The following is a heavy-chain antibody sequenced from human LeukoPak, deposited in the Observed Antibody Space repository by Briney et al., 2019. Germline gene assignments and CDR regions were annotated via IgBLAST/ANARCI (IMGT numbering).Heavy chain of an antibody. CDR1: GFTFNTYW. D-gene: IGHD2-2*01. J-gene: IGHJ4*02. V-gene: IGHV3-74*01. CDR3: ARAPLIPAAGFDH. Sequence: GGSLRLSCAASGFTFNTYWMHWVRQAPGKGLVWVSYINNDGRSTSSADSVKGRFTISRDNAKNTLYLQMNSLRDEDTAVYFCARAPLIPAAGFDHWGQGTLVTVSS. CDR2: INNDGRST.